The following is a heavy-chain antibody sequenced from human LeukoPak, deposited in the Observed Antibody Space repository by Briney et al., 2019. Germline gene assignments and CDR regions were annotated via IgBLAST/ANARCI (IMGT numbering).Heavy chain of an antibody. CDR1: GGSFSGYY. Sequence: PSETLSLNCAVYGGSFSGYYWSWIRQPPGKGLEWIGEINHSGSTNYNPSLKSRVTISVDTSKNQFSLKLSSVTAADTAVYYCARGYYYDSSGYYEDGYYFDYWGQGTLVTVSS. V-gene: IGHV4-34*01. CDR2: INHSGST. D-gene: IGHD3-22*01. J-gene: IGHJ4*02. CDR3: ARGYYYDSSGYYEDGYYFDY.